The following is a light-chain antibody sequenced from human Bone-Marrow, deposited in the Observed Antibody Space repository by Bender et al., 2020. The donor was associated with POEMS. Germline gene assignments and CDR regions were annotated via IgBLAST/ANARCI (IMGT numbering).Light chain of an antibody. CDR1: STDVGTYDY. CDR2: DVT. Sequence: QSALTQPASVSGSPGQSIIISCTGNSTDVGTYDYVSWYQHHPGRAPIVIIYDVTYRPSGVSNRFSASKSGNTASLTISGLQAEDEADYFCSSYSSSGTPYVFAAGTTVTVL. J-gene: IGLJ1*01. V-gene: IGLV2-14*03. CDR3: SSYSSSGTPYV.